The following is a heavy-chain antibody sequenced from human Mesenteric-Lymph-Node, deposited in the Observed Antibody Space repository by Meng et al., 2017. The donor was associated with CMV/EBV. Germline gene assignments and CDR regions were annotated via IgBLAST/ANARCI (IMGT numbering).Heavy chain of an antibody. Sequence: ASVKVSCKASGYTFSSYGINWVRQAPGQGLEWMGWISAYNGNTHYAQKFQGRVTVTTDTSTTTAYMELRSLRSDDTAVYYCARTWVLSYYHYGMDFWGQGTTVTVSS. CDR1: GYTFSSYG. CDR3: ARTWVLSYYHYGMDF. J-gene: IGHJ6*02. CDR2: ISAYNGNT. D-gene: IGHD2-2*03. V-gene: IGHV1-18*01.